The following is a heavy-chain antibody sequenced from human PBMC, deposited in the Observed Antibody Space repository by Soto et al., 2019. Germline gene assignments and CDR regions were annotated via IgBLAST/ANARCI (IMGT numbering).Heavy chain of an antibody. CDR3: ARMGGNYYGMDV. J-gene: IGHJ6*02. CDR2: INAGNGNT. V-gene: IGHV1-3*01. CDR1: GYTFTSYA. Sequence: ASVKVSCKASGYTFTSYAMHWVRQAPGQRLEWMGWINAGNGNTKYSQKFQGRVTISRDTSASRAYMELSSLRSEDTAVYYCARMGGNYYGMDVWGQGTTVTVSS. D-gene: IGHD1-1*01.